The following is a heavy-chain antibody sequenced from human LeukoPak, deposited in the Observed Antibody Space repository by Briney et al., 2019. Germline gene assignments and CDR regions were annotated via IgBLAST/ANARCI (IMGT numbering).Heavy chain of an antibody. J-gene: IGHJ4*02. V-gene: IGHV3-23*01. CDR3: AKDLYYFDY. Sequence: PGGSLRLSCAASEFTFSSFWMSWVRQAPGKGLEWVSAISGSGGSTYYADSVKGRFTISRDNSKNTLYLQMNSLRAEDTAVYYCAKDLYYFDYWGQGTLVTVSS. CDR2: ISGSGGST. CDR1: EFTFSSFW.